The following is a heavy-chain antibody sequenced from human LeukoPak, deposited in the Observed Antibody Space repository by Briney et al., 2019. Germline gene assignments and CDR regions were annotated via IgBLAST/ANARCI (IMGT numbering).Heavy chain of an antibody. CDR1: GFTFSSYA. J-gene: IGHJ4*02. Sequence: PGGSLRLSCAASGFTFSSYAMSWVRQAPGKGLEWFSAISGGGGSTYYADSVKGRFTISRDNSKNTLYLQMNSLRAEDTDLYYCAPQGRRDLLISADFWGQGPLVPVSS. CDR3: APQGRRDLLISADF. CDR2: ISGGGGST. D-gene: IGHD1-26*01. V-gene: IGHV3-23*01.